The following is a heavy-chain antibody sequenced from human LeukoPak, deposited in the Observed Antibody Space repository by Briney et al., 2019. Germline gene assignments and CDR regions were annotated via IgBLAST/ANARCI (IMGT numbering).Heavy chain of an antibody. D-gene: IGHD3-10*01. CDR3: AKSLWFGELFSYHDY. Sequence: GGSLRLSCAASGFTFSSYAMSWVRQAPGKGLEWVSGISASGRSTYYADSVKGRFTISRDNARSTLWLQMNSLRAEDTAVYYCAKSLWFGELFSYHDYWGQGNLVTVSS. CDR1: GFTFSSYA. V-gene: IGHV3-23*01. J-gene: IGHJ4*02. CDR2: ISASGRST.